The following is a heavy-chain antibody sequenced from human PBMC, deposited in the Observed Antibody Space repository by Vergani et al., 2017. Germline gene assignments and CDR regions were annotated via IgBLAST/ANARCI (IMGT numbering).Heavy chain of an antibody. J-gene: IGHJ4*02. CDR2: IYPGASDT. CDR1: GYSFTSYW. CDR3: ARLPSVLGDFWSGYEDY. D-gene: IGHD3-3*01. V-gene: IGHV5-51*01. Sequence: EVQLVQSGAEVKKPGESLKISCKGSGYSFTSYWIVWVRQMPGKGLEWMGIIYPGASDTRYSQSFQGQVTFSAEKSISTAYLQGSSLKASDTAMYYCARLPSVLGDFWSGYEDYWGQGTLVTVSS.